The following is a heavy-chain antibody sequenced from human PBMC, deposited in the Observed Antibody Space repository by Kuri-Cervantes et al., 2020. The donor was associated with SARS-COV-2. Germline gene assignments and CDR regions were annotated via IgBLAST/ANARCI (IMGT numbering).Heavy chain of an antibody. J-gene: IGHJ6*03. CDR3: ASLLSGGGAHLYYFYMDA. D-gene: IGHD3-16*01. V-gene: IGHV3-21*01. CDR1: GFTFSTYS. CDR2: ISSSSSTR. Sequence: GGSLRLSCAASGFTFSTYSMTWVRQAPGKGLEWVSSISSSSSTRYYVDSVKGRFTISRDNAKNSLDLQMNSLRAEDTAVYYCASLLSGGGAHLYYFYMDAWGKGTSVTVSS.